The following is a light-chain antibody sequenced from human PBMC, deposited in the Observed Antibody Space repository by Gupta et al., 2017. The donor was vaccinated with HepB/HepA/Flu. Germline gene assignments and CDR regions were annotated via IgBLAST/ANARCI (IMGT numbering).Light chain of an antibody. CDR1: SSDIGGYTY. Sequence: QSALTQPPSASASPGQSVTISCTGTSSDIGGYTYVSWYQQHPGKAPNLMIYDVSKRPSGVPNRFSGSKSGNTASLTVSGLQAEDEADYYCTSYAGSNNFVVFGGGTKLTVL. CDR3: TSYAGSNNFVV. V-gene: IGLV2-8*01. CDR2: DVS. J-gene: IGLJ2*01.